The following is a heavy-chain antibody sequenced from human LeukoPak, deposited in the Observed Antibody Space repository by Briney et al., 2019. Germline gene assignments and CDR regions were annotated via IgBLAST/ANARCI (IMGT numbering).Heavy chain of an antibody. CDR2: ISISSSYI. V-gene: IGHV3-21*01. D-gene: IGHD3-22*01. J-gene: IGHJ6*02. Sequence: GGSLRLSCAASGFTFISHCMTWVRQAPGKGLEWVSSISISSSYIYYADSVKGRFTISRDNAKNSLYLQMNSLRAEDTAVYYCARDHYYDSSGYYYGPWYYYGMDVWGQGTTVTVSS. CDR1: GFTFISHC. CDR3: ARDHYYDSSGYYYGPWYYYGMDV.